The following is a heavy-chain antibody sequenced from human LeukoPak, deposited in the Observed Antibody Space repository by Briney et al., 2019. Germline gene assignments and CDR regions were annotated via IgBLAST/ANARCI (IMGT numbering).Heavy chain of an antibody. CDR2: IYHSGST. Sequence: SETLSLTCTVSGGSISSSSYYWGWIRQPPGKGLEWIGSIYHSGSTYYNPSLKSRVTISVDTSKNQFSLKLSSVTAADTAVYYCARVSLVRGAPDYYFDYWGQGTLVTVSS. CDR3: ARVSLVRGAPDYYFDY. D-gene: IGHD3-10*01. J-gene: IGHJ4*02. V-gene: IGHV4-39*07. CDR1: GGSISSSSYY.